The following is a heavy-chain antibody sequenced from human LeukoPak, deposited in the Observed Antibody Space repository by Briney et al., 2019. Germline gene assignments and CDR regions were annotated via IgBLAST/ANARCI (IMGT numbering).Heavy chain of an antibody. CDR3: ARGRPHGNDY. D-gene: IGHD4-23*01. V-gene: IGHV3-74*01. CDR1: GFTVSGTY. Sequence: PGGSLRLSCAASGFTVSGTYMSWVRQAPGKGLVWVSRIASDGSSTTYADSVKGRFSISRDNAKNTLYLQMNSLRVEDTAVYYCARGRPHGNDYWGQGTLVTVSS. CDR2: IASDGSST. J-gene: IGHJ4*02.